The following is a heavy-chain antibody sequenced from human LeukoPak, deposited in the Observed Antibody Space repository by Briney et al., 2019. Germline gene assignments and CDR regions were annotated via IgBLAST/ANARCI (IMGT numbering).Heavy chain of an antibody. V-gene: IGHV3-74*01. D-gene: IGHD2-2*01. CDR3: ARDRNAEGAFDI. CDR2: INTDGTYT. J-gene: IGHJ3*02. Sequence: GGSLRLSCTASGFIFSNYWIHWVRQVPGKGLIWVSRINTDGTYTSYADSVKGRFTISRDNSKNTLYLQMNSLRAEDTAVYYCARDRNAEGAFDIWGQGTMVTVSS. CDR1: GFIFSNYW.